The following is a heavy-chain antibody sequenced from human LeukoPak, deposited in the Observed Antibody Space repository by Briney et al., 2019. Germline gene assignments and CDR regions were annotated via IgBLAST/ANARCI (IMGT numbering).Heavy chain of an antibody. J-gene: IGHJ4*02. D-gene: IGHD5-24*01. CDR3: ARSRRDAYNIFDY. CDR1: GFSLTTTGMR. V-gene: IGHV2-70*04. Sequence: SGPALVKPTETVTLTCTCSGFSLTTTGMRVTWIRQPPGRALEWLARIDWDEDKFYSTSLKTRLTISRDTSKNQVLLTLTNMDPVDTATYYCARSRRDAYNIFDYWGQGTLVAVSS. CDR2: IDWDEDK.